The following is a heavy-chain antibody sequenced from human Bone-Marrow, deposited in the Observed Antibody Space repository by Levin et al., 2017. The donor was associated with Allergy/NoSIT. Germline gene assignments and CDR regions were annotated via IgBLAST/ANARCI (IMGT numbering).Heavy chain of an antibody. Sequence: GESLKISCAASGFTVSSHYMSWVRQAPGKGLEWVSVIYSDTTYYADSVKGRFTISRDNSKNTLYLQMNSLRAEDTAVYYCARLRGVVVYFGSWGQGTLVTVSS. V-gene: IGHV3-53*01. CDR2: IYSDTT. CDR3: ARLRGVVVYFGS. CDR1: GFTVSSHY. J-gene: IGHJ4*02.